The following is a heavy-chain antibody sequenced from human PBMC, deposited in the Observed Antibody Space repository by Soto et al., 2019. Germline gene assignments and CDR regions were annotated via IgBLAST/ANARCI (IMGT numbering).Heavy chain of an antibody. CDR3: ARDRSPSPSFDAFDI. J-gene: IGHJ3*02. CDR2: IKQDGSEK. CDR1: GFTFSSYW. V-gene: IGHV3-7*01. Sequence: GGSLRLSCAASGFTFSSYWMSWVRQAPGKGLEWVANIKQDGSEKYYVDSVKGRFTISRDNAKNSLYLQMNSLRAEDTAVYYCARDRSPSPSFDAFDIWGQGTMVTVSS.